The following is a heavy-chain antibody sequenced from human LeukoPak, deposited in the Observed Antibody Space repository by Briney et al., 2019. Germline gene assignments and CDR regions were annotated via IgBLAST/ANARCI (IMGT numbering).Heavy chain of an antibody. Sequence: GGSLRLSCAASGFTFGSYAMHWVRQAPGKGLEYVSAISSNGGSTYYANSVKGRFTISRDNSKNTLYLQMGSLRAEDMAVYYCARAGGYSGYHDYWGQGTLVTVSS. V-gene: IGHV3-64*01. CDR2: ISSNGGST. J-gene: IGHJ4*02. D-gene: IGHD5-12*01. CDR1: GFTFGSYA. CDR3: ARAGGYSGYHDY.